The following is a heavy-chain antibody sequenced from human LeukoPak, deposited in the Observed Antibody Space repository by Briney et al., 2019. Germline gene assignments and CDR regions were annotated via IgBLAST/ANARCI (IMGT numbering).Heavy chain of an antibody. CDR3: STTYYYDSSEGY. D-gene: IGHD3-22*01. CDR1: GFTFSNAW. V-gene: IGHV3-15*07. CDR2: IKSKTDGGTT. J-gene: IGHJ4*02. Sequence: GGSLRLSCAASGFTFSNAWMNWVRQAPGKGLEWVGRIKSKTDGGTTDYAAPVKGRFTISRDDSKNTLYLQMNSLKTGDTAVYYCSTTYYYDSSEGYWGQGTLVTVSS.